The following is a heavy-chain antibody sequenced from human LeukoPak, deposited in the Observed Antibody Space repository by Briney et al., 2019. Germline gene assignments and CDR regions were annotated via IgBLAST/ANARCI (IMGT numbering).Heavy chain of an antibody. Sequence: GGSLRLSCAASGFTFTRHAMTWVRQAAGKGLEWVSAISGNGEDTYYADSVKGRFTISRDNFKNSLYLQMNSLRAEDTAVYYCARGIAARESDYWGQGTLVTVSS. J-gene: IGHJ4*02. CDR3: ARGIAARESDY. V-gene: IGHV3-23*01. CDR1: GFTFTRHA. CDR2: ISGNGEDT. D-gene: IGHD6-13*01.